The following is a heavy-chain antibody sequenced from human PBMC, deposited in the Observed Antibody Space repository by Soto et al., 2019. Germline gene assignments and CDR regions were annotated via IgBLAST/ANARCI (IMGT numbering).Heavy chain of an antibody. CDR1: GGSISSSNW. J-gene: IGHJ4*02. Sequence: PSETLSLTCAVSGGSISSSNWWSWVRQPPGKGLEWIGEIYHSGITNYNPPLKSRVTISVDKSKNHFSLNLSSVTAADTSVYYCARGLPGYSYSLYFDYWGQGTLVTVSS. CDR2: IYHSGIT. CDR3: ARGLPGYSYSLYFDY. D-gene: IGHD5-18*01. V-gene: IGHV4-4*02.